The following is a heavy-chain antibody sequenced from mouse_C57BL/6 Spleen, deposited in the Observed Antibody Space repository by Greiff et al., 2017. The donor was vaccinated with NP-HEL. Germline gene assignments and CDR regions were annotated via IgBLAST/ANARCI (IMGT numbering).Heavy chain of an antibody. CDR3: ASPHYYGSSYGAMDY. Sequence: VQLKQSGPELVKPGASVKISCKASGYTFTDYYMNWVKQSHGKSLEWIGDINPNNGGTSYNQKFKGKATLTVDKSSSTAYMELRSLTSEDSAVYYCASPHYYGSSYGAMDYWGQGTSVTVSS. CDR1: GYTFTDYY. J-gene: IGHJ4*01. D-gene: IGHD1-1*01. V-gene: IGHV1-26*01. CDR2: INPNNGGT.